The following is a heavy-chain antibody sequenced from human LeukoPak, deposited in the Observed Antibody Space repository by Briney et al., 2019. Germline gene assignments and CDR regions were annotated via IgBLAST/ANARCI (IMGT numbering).Heavy chain of an antibody. V-gene: IGHV3-69-1*01. J-gene: IGHJ3*02. CDR1: GFTFGHYN. CDR2: ISSSSTI. D-gene: IGHD6-13*01. Sequence: GGSLRLSCAASGFTFGHYNMNWVRQAPGKGLEWVSYISSSSTIYYADSVKGRFTISRDNAKNSLYLQMNSLRAEDTAVYYCARDSGIACLDIWGQGTMVTVSS. CDR3: ARDSGIACLDI.